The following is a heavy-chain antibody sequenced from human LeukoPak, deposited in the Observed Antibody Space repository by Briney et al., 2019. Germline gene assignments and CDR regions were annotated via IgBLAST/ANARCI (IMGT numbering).Heavy chain of an antibody. J-gene: IGHJ4*02. Sequence: GGSLRLSCAASGFTFSDYAMSWVRQAPGKELEWVSAISTSGGTTVYADSVKGRFTISRDNSRNTLYLQMNSLRAEDTAVYYCASRSGGYRHFDDWGQGTLVAVSS. V-gene: IGHV3-23*01. CDR2: ISTSGGTT. D-gene: IGHD3-10*01. CDR1: GFTFSDYA. CDR3: ASRSGGYRHFDD.